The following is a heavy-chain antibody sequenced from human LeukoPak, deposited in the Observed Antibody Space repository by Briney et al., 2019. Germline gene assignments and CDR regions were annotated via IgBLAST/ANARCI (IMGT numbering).Heavy chain of an antibody. J-gene: IGHJ4*02. Sequence: SETLSLTCTVSGGSISSYFWSWIRQPPGKGLEWIGYIYYSGSTNYNPSLKSRVTISVDTSKNQFSLKLSSVTAADTAVYYCARIGHEDYYFDYWGQGTLVTVSS. CDR2: IYYSGST. CDR1: GGSISSYF. V-gene: IGHV4-59*01. CDR3: ARIGHEDYYFDY.